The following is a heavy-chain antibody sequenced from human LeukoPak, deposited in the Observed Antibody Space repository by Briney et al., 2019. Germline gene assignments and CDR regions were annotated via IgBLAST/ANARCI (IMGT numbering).Heavy chain of an antibody. CDR2: FYYGGIT. D-gene: IGHD5-24*01. CDR1: GASITTTLYY. CDR3: ARAGRDGYSPASDSFDI. V-gene: IGHV4-39*07. J-gene: IGHJ3*02. Sequence: ETLSLTCTVSGASITTTLYYWVWARQSPGKGLEWIGSFYYGGITYYHPSLKSRVTVSVDTSRSQFSLKLISVTAADTAVYYCARAGRDGYSPASDSFDIWGQGKTVTVSS.